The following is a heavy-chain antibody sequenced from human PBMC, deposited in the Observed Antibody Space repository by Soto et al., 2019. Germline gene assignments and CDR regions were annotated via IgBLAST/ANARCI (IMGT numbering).Heavy chain of an antibody. Sequence: GASVEVSCKASGYTFTSYDIYWVRQATGQGLEWMGWMNPNTGNSGYAQKFQGRVTMTSDTSISTAHMELSSLRSEDTAVYYCVRRAETNGWNGFGADKYYFDFWGQGTLVTVSS. J-gene: IGHJ4*02. CDR2: MNPNTGNS. CDR1: GYTFTSYD. D-gene: IGHD1-1*01. V-gene: IGHV1-8*01. CDR3: VRRAETNGWNGFGADKYYFDF.